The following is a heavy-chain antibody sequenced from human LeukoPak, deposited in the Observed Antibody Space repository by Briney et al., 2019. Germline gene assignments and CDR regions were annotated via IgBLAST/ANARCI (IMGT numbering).Heavy chain of an antibody. V-gene: IGHV4-4*07. CDR2: IYTSGST. Sequence: PSETLSLTCTVSGGSISSHYWSWIRQPAGKGLEWIGRIYTSGSTNYNPSLKSRVTMSVDTSKNQFSLKLSSVTAADTAVYYCARDGKVTPSYYYYYMDVWGKGTTVTVSS. CDR1: GGSISSHY. J-gene: IGHJ6*03. D-gene: IGHD4-23*01. CDR3: ARDGKVTPSYYYYYMDV.